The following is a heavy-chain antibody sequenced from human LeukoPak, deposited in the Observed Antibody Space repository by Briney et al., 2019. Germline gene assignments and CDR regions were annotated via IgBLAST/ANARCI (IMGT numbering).Heavy chain of an antibody. D-gene: IGHD6-13*01. CDR1: GYTFTSYG. J-gene: IGHJ4*02. V-gene: IGHV1-18*01. Sequence: GASVKVSCKASGYTFTSYGISWVRQAPGQGLEWMGWISAYNGNTNYAQKLQGRVTMTTDTSTSTAYMELRSLRSDDTAVYYCARSYSSSWKAIYYFDYWGQGTLVTVSS. CDR3: ARSYSSSWKAIYYFDY. CDR2: ISAYNGNT.